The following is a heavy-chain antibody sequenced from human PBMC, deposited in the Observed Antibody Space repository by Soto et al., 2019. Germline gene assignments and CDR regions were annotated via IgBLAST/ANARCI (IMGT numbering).Heavy chain of an antibody. J-gene: IGHJ6*02. D-gene: IGHD3-3*01. CDR2: MNPNSGNT. CDR3: ARERGRLLGQHLNYYYYYGMDV. Sequence: ASVKVSCKASGYTFTSYDINWVRQATGQGLEWMGWMNPNSGNTGYAQKFRGRVTMTRNTSISTAYMELSSLRSEDTAVYYCARERGRLLGQHLNYYYYYGMDVWGQGTTVTVSS. V-gene: IGHV1-8*01. CDR1: GYTFTSYD.